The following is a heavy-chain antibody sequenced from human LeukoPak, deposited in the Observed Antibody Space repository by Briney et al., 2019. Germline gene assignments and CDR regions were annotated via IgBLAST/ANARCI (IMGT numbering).Heavy chain of an antibody. CDR3: ARESGAFSPFGF. J-gene: IGHJ4*02. V-gene: IGHV4-4*02. CDR1: GFTFSNAW. Sequence: GSLRLSCAASGFTFSNAWMSWVRQAPGKGLEWIGEVHLSGASNYNPSLKSRVSMSIDKSRNQLSLELTSVTAADTAIYYCARESGAFSPFGFWGQGTLVTVSS. D-gene: IGHD1-26*01. CDR2: VHLSGAS.